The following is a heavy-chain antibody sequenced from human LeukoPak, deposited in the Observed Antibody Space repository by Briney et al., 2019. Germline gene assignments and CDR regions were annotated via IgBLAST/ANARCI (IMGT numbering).Heavy chain of an antibody. CDR2: IYHSGST. CDR1: GGSISSGGYS. CDR3: ASHYYDSSGYRDY. Sequence: PSETLSLTCAVSGGSISSGGYSWSWIRRPPGKGLEWIGYIYHSGSTYYNPSLKSRVTISVDRSKNQFSLKLSSVTAAGTAVYYCASHYYDSSGYRDYWGQGTLVTVSS. V-gene: IGHV4-30-2*01. D-gene: IGHD3-22*01. J-gene: IGHJ4*02.